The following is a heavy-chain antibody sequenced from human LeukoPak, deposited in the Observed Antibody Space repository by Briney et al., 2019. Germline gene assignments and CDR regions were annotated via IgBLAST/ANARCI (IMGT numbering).Heavy chain of an antibody. V-gene: IGHV3-11*01. CDR2: ISSSGSTI. J-gene: IGHJ4*02. CDR1: GFTFSDYY. Sequence: GGSLRLSCAASGFTFSDYYMSWIRQAPGKGLEWVSYISSSGSTIYYADSVKGRFTISRDNAKNSLYLQMNSLRAEDTAVYYCAKDRRYSSSSFDYWGQGTLVTVSS. D-gene: IGHD6-6*01. CDR3: AKDRRYSSSSFDY.